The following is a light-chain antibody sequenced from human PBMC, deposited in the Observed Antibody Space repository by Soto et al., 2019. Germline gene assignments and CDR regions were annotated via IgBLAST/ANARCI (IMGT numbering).Light chain of an antibody. V-gene: IGKV1-5*03. CDR2: KAS. CDR1: QSISSW. CDR3: QQYNGYPWT. J-gene: IGKJ1*01. Sequence: DIPMTQSPSTLSASVGDRVTITCRASQSISSWLAWYQQKPGKAPKLLIYKASSLESGVPSRFSGSGSGTEFTLTISSLQPDDFATYFCQQYNGYPWTFGQGTKVEI.